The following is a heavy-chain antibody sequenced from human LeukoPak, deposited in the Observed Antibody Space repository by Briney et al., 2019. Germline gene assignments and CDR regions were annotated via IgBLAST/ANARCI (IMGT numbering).Heavy chain of an antibody. D-gene: IGHD6-6*01. CDR3: ARDNRVLISSSTNFDY. Sequence: GGSLRLSCAASGFTFSNYGMHWVRQAPGKGLEWVAFIRYEGSDKYYADSVKGRFTISRDNSKNTLYLQMNSLRAEDTAVYYCARDNRVLISSSTNFDYWGQGTLVTVSS. J-gene: IGHJ4*02. CDR2: IRYEGSDK. CDR1: GFTFSNYG. V-gene: IGHV3-30*02.